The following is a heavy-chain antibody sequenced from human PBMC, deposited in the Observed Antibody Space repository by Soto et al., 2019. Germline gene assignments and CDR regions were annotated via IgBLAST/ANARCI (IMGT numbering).Heavy chain of an antibody. CDR2: ISGSGGRT. CDR3: AKSSSLPHLEDYYSYYGMDV. Sequence: GGSLRLSCAASGFTFSSYAMSWVRQAPEKGLEWVSAISGSGGRTYYADSVKGRFTISRDNSKNTLFLQVNSLRAEDTAVYYCAKSSSLPHLEDYYSYYGMDVRGQGTTVTVSS. D-gene: IGHD3-3*01. J-gene: IGHJ6*02. CDR1: GFTFSSYA. V-gene: IGHV3-23*01.